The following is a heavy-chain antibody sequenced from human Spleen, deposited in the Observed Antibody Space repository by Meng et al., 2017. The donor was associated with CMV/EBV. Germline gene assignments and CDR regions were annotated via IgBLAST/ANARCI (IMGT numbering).Heavy chain of an antibody. J-gene: IGHJ6*02. CDR2: INQSGTT. CDR3: ARGPGGFGRIQLYYYYYAMDV. Sequence: ESLKISCAASGFTFSSYELNWVRQAPGKGLEWIGEINQSGTTNYNPSLKSRVTISIDTSKNHFSLNLSSVTAADTAVYYCARGPGGFGRIQLYYYYYAMDVWGQGTTVTVSS. CDR1: GFTFSSYE. V-gene: IGHV4-34*01. D-gene: IGHD3-3*01.